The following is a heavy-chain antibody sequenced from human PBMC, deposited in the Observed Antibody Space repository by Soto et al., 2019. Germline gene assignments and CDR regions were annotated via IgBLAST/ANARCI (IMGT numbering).Heavy chain of an antibody. J-gene: IGHJ4*02. CDR3: ARIAEEGAN. D-gene: IGHD1-26*01. CDR1: GGTFSSYA. V-gene: IGHV1-69*01. Sequence: QVQLVQSGAEVKEPGSSVKVSCKASGGTFSSYAINWVRQAPGQGLEWMGGIIPMIGTPNYAQKFQGRVTITADESKRTAYMELTSLRSEDTAVYYCARIAEEGANWGQGTLVTVSS. CDR2: IIPMIGTP.